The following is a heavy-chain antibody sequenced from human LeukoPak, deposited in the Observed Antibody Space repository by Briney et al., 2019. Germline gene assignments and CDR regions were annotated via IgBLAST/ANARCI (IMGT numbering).Heavy chain of an antibody. Sequence: EASVKVSCKASGGIFSNYAISWVRQAPGQGLEWMGRINPNSGGTNYAQKFQGRVTMTRDTSISTAYMELSRLRSDDTAVYYCARVSSSSWYGVYYFDYWGQGTLVTVSS. D-gene: IGHD6-13*01. CDR1: GGIFSNYA. J-gene: IGHJ4*02. CDR3: ARVSSSSWYGVYYFDY. CDR2: INPNSGGT. V-gene: IGHV1-2*06.